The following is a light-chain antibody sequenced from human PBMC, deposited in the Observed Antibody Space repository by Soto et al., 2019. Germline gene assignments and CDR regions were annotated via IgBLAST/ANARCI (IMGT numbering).Light chain of an antibody. CDR1: QSVSSN. CDR3: QQYNNWPRT. V-gene: IGKV3-15*01. Sequence: EIVMTQSPATLSVSPGERGTLSCRASQSVSSNLAWYQQKPGQAPRLLIYGASTRATGIPARFSGSRSGTEVTLTISSLQSEDFAVYYCQQYNNWPRTFGQGTKVEIK. J-gene: IGKJ1*01. CDR2: GAS.